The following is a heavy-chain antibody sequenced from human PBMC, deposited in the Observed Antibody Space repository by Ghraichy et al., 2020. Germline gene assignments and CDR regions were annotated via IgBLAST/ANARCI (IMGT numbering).Heavy chain of an antibody. CDR3: AKVSVWYYDSTRRWFDP. V-gene: IGHV3-23*01. CDR1: GFTFSSYA. Sequence: GGSLRLSCAASGFTFSSYAMSWVRQAPGKGLEWVSAISGSGGSTYYADSVKGRFTISRDNSKNTLYLQMNSLRAEDTAVYYCAKVSVWYYDSTRRWFDPWGQGTLVTVSS. J-gene: IGHJ5*02. CDR2: ISGSGGST. D-gene: IGHD3-22*01.